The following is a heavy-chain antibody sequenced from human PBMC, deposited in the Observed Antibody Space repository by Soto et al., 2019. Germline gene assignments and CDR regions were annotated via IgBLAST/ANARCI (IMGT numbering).Heavy chain of an antibody. D-gene: IGHD2-2*01. Sequence: QVQLVESGGGVVQPGRSLRLSCAASGFTFSNYAMHWVRQAPGKGLEWVAIVSYDGDNEYYADSVRVRFFISRDNSRKTMYLQTSSLRHEDTAVYYCAKDGGPDYCNNPGCSAEHFDYWGQGNQVTVSS. J-gene: IGHJ4*02. CDR3: AKDGGPDYCNNPGCSAEHFDY. CDR2: VSYDGDNE. V-gene: IGHV3-30*18. CDR1: GFTFSNYA.